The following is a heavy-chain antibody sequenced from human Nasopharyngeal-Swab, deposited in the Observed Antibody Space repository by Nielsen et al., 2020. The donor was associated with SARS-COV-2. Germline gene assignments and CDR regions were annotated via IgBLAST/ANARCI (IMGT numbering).Heavy chain of an antibody. CDR1: GFTFSDFG. Sequence: GESLKISCIASGFTFSDFGMTWLRQAPGKGLEWVAFIRSKISGGSTEYAASAKGRFTISRDDSRSIAFLQMNSLRTEDTAVYYCARDLLLTTVSPHRYFGLDVWGQGTTVTVSS. CDR3: ARDLLLTTVSPHRYFGLDV. V-gene: IGHV3-49*03. CDR2: IRSKISGGST. J-gene: IGHJ6*02. D-gene: IGHD4-11*01.